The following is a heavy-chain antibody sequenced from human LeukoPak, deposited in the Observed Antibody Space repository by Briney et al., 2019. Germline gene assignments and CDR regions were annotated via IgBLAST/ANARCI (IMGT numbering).Heavy chain of an antibody. J-gene: IGHJ4*02. Sequence: PGGSLRLSCAASGFTFSSYSMNWVRQAPGKGLEWVAFIRYDGSNKYYADSVKGRFTISRDNSKNTLYLQMNSLRAEDTAVYYCAKDGYDSSGYFFDYWGQGTLVTVSS. CDR3: AKDGYDSSGYFFDY. V-gene: IGHV3-30*02. CDR1: GFTFSSYS. D-gene: IGHD3-22*01. CDR2: IRYDGSNK.